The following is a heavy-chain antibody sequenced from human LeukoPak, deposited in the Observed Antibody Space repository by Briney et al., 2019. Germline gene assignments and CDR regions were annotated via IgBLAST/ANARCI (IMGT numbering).Heavy chain of an antibody. CDR3: AREGDSSGWKGPDAFDI. Sequence: PSETLSLTCTVSGGSISSGSYYWSWIRQPAGKGLEWIGRIYTSGSTNYNPSLKSRVTISVDTSKNQFSLKLSSVTAADTAVYYCAREGDSSGWKGPDAFDIWGQGTMVTVSS. J-gene: IGHJ3*02. V-gene: IGHV4-61*02. CDR2: IYTSGST. CDR1: GGSISSGSYY. D-gene: IGHD6-19*01.